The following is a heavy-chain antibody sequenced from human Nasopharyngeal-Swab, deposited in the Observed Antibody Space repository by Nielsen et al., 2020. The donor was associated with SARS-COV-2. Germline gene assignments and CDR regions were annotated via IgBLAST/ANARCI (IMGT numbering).Heavy chain of an antibody. CDR1: GCTFSSYA. V-gene: IGHV1-2*02. CDR3: ARGGTYYFDY. CDR2: INPNTGGT. J-gene: IGHJ4*02. D-gene: IGHD1-26*01. Sequence: ASVKVSCKASGCTFSSYAISWVRQAPGQGLEWMGWINPNTGGTNYAQKFQGRVTMTRDTPISTAYMELSRLRSDDTAVYYCARGGTYYFDYWGQGTLVTVSS.